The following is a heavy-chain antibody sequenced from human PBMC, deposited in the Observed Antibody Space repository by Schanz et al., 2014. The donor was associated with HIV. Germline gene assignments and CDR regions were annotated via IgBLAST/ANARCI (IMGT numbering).Heavy chain of an antibody. CDR1: GYTFTGYF. J-gene: IGHJ5*02. CDR3: ARDLNRWRDGSEKWFDT. V-gene: IGHV1-2*02. Sequence: QVQLVQSGAEVKKPGASVKVSCKAFGYTFTGYFVHWVRQAPGQGLEWMGWINPNEGDTKFAQKFRGRVTMTRDTSISTAYMELTRLRYDDTAVYYCARDLNRWRDGSEKWFDTWGQGTLVTVSS. CDR2: INPNEGDT. D-gene: IGHD2-15*01.